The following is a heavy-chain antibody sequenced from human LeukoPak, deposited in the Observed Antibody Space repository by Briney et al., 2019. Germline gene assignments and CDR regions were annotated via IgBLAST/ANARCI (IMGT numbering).Heavy chain of an antibody. CDR3: ARGSSGYYSGVDY. D-gene: IGHD3-22*01. V-gene: IGHV4-59*01. J-gene: IGHJ4*02. CDR1: GGSISSYY. Sequence: PSETLSLTCTVSGGSISSYYWSWIRQPPGKGLEWIGYIHYSGSTNYNPSLKSRVTISVDTSKNQFSLKLSSVTAADTAVYYCARGSSGYYSGVDYWGQGTLVTVSS. CDR2: IHYSGST.